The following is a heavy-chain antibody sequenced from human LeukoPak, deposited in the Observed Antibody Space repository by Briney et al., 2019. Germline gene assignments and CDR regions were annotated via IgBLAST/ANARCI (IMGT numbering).Heavy chain of an antibody. Sequence: SETLSLTCAVSGGSFSGYYCTWIRQAPGKGLEWIGEIHPSGSTNHNPSLMSRVSLSLDTSKNQFSLRLSSVTAADTAVYFCARGLDTYKSGVDWGQGTLVTVSS. D-gene: IGHD1-26*01. J-gene: IGHJ4*02. CDR2: IHPSGST. CDR3: ARGLDTYKSGVD. CDR1: GGSFSGYY. V-gene: IGHV4-34*01.